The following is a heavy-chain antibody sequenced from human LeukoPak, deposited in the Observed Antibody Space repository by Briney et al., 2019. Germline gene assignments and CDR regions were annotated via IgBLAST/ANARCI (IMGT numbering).Heavy chain of an antibody. Sequence: GRSLRLSCATSGFTFSSYAMHWVHQAPGKGLEWVAVVSYDGSNKFYADSVKGRFTISRDNSKNTLYLQMNSLRAEDTAVYFCARVRCSSAACNFAAMDVWGQGTTVTVSS. J-gene: IGHJ6*02. CDR1: GFTFSSYA. D-gene: IGHD2-2*01. CDR3: ARVRCSSAACNFAAMDV. CDR2: VSYDGSNK. V-gene: IGHV3-30-3*01.